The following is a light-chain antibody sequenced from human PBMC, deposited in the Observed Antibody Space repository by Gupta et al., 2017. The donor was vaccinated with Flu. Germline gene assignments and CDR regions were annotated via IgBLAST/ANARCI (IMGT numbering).Light chain of an antibody. CDR3: QQDNSYPWT. Sequence: DIQMTQSPSTLSASVGDRVTITCRASQSISGWLAWYQQKPGKAPNLLIYKASSLESGVPSRFSGSGSGTEFTLTISSLQPDDFATYYCQQDNSYPWTFGLGTKVEI. J-gene: IGKJ1*01. V-gene: IGKV1-5*03. CDR1: QSISGW. CDR2: KAS.